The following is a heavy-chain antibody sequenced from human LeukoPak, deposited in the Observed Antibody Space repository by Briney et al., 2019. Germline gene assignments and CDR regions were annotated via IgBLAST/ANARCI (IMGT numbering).Heavy chain of an antibody. CDR1: GYTFTSYD. CDR2: MNPNSGNT. D-gene: IGHD3-10*01. CDR3: ARDQYYYGSGSSWFDP. J-gene: IGHJ5*02. Sequence: ASVKVSCKASGYTFTSYDINWVRQATGQGLEWMGWMNPNSGNTGYAQKFQGRVTMTRNTSISTAYMELSSLRSEDTAVYYCARDQYYYGSGSSWFDPWGQGTLVTVSS. V-gene: IGHV1-8*01.